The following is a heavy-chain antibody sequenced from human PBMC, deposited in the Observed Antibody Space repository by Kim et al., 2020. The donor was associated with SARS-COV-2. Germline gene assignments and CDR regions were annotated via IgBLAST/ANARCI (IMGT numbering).Heavy chain of an antibody. D-gene: IGHD3-3*01. CDR1: GFTFSSYG. V-gene: IGHV3-33*01. J-gene: IGHJ6*02. CDR2: IWYDGSNK. CDR3: ARGKGLRFLLDGMDV. Sequence: GGSLRLSCAASGFTFSSYGMHWVRQAPGKGLEWVAVIWYDGSNKYYADSVKGRFTISRDNSKNTLYLQMNSLRAEDTAVYYCARGKGLRFLLDGMDVWGQGTTVTVSS.